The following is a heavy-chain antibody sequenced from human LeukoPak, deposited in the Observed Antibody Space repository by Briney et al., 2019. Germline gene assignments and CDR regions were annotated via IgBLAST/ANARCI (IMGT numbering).Heavy chain of an antibody. CDR3: AGGVVVAAILDY. Sequence: SETLSLTCTVSGGSISSSSYYWGWIRQPPGKGLEWIGSIYYSGSTYCNPSLKSRVTISVDTSKNQFSLKLSSVTAADTAVYYCAGGVVVAAILDYWGRGPLVTVSS. CDR2: IYYSGST. V-gene: IGHV4-39*01. D-gene: IGHD2-15*01. CDR1: GGSISSSSYY. J-gene: IGHJ4*02.